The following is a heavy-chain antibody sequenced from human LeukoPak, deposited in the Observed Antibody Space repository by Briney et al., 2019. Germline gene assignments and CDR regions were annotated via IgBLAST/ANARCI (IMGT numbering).Heavy chain of an antibody. J-gene: IGHJ4*02. CDR1: GGSISSYY. Sequence: SETLSLTCTVSGGSISSYYWSWIRQPAGKGLEWIGRIYTSGSTNYNPSLKSRVTMSVDTSKNQFSLKLSSVTAADTAVYYCARGLSGYSYASLGVDYWGQGTLVTVSS. V-gene: IGHV4-4*07. CDR3: ARGLSGYSYASLGVDY. D-gene: IGHD5-18*01. CDR2: IYTSGST.